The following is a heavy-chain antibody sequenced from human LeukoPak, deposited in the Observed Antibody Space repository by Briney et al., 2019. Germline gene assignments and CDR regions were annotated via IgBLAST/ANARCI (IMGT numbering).Heavy chain of an antibody. Sequence: ASVKVSCKASGYTFTSYYMHWVRQAPGQGLEWMGIINPSGRSTSYAQNFQGRVTMTRDMSTSTVYMELSSLRSEDTAVYYCARGYYDSSGYQVFFLWGQGTLVTVSS. CDR2: INPSGRST. CDR1: GYTFTSYY. CDR3: ARGYYDSSGYQVFFL. J-gene: IGHJ4*02. V-gene: IGHV1-46*01. D-gene: IGHD3-22*01.